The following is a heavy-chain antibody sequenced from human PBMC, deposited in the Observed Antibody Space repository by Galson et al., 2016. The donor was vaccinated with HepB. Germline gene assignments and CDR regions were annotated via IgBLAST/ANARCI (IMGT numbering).Heavy chain of an antibody. D-gene: IGHD2-2*01. Sequence: SLRLSCAASGFTFSSYTMNWVRQAPGKGLEWVSSISSGNQYIYYSDSVRGRFTISRDNAKNSLYLQMDSLETEDTALYYCARDYYQLLPTARTFGVDVWGQGATVTVSS. V-gene: IGHV3-21*01. J-gene: IGHJ6*02. CDR1: GFTFSSYT. CDR3: ARDYYQLLPTARTFGVDV. CDR2: ISSGNQYI.